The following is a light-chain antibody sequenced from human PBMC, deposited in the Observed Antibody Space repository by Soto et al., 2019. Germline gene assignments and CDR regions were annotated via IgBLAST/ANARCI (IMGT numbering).Light chain of an antibody. V-gene: IGKV1-5*03. CDR3: QQYYRYPYT. CDR1: QSLSYW. CDR2: KAS. J-gene: IGKJ2*01. Sequence: DIQMTQSPSTLSASVGDRVTLTCRASQSLSYWLAWYQQKPGKAPKLLIYKASNLQSGVPSRFSGSGSGTEFTLTISSLQPDDFATYYCQQYYRYPYTFGQGTKLEI.